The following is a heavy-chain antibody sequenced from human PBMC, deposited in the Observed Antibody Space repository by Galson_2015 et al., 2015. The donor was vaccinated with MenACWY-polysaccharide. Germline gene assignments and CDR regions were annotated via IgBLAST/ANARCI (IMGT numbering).Heavy chain of an antibody. CDR1: GFTFSSYA. D-gene: IGHD1-26*01. Sequence: SLRLSCAASGFTFSSYAMNWVRQAPGKGLEWVSAIRNSGGSTYYAGSVKGRFTISRDNSKNTMFLQMNSLRAEDTAVYYCAKDKGGGSYWGNTKIDYWGQGTLVTVSS. V-gene: IGHV3-23*01. CDR3: AKDKGGGSYWGNTKIDY. J-gene: IGHJ4*02. CDR2: IRNSGGST.